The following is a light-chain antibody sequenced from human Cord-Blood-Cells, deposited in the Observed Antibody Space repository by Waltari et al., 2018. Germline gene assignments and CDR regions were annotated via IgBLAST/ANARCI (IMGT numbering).Light chain of an antibody. V-gene: IGLV1-47*01. CDR3: AAWDDSLSGWV. Sequence: QSVLTQPPSASGTPGQRVTISCSGSSSNIGSNYVSWYQQLPGTAPKLLIYRNQQRPAGVPGGFCGSRSGTSASLAISGLRSEDEADYYWAAWDDSLSGWVCGGGTKLTVL. CDR1: SSNIGSNY. J-gene: IGLJ3*02. CDR2: RNQ.